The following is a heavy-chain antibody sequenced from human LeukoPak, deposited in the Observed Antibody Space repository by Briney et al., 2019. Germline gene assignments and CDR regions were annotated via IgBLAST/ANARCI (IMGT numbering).Heavy chain of an antibody. CDR2: IIPILGIA. CDR3: ARAKIAVAGTNYFDY. CDR1: GGTFSSYA. D-gene: IGHD6-19*01. V-gene: IGHV1-69*04. J-gene: IGHJ4*02. Sequence: ASVKVSCKASGGTFSSYAISWVRQAPGQGLEWMGRIIPILGIANYAQKFQGRVTITADKSTSTAYMELSSLRSEDTVVYYCARAKIAVAGTNYFDYWGQGTLVTVSS.